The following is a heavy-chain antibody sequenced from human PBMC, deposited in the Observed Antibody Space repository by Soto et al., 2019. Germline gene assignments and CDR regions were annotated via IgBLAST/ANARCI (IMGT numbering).Heavy chain of an antibody. CDR3: ARGTSDIAVVQVDF. CDR2: IYYTGSA. J-gene: IGHJ4*02. V-gene: IGHV4-31*03. CDR1: GGSISTGGYY. D-gene: IGHD2-2*01. Sequence: QVQLQESGPGLVKPSQTLSLTCTVSGGSISTGGYYWSWIRQYPGKGLEWIGYIYYTGSAHHNPSLTSRVTTAVDTSSNDFSLKLTLVTAAETAVYYCARGTSDIAVVQVDFWGPGNLVSVSS.